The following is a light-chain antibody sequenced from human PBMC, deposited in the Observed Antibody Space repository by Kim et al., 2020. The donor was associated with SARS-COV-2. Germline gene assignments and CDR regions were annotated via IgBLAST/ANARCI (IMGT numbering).Light chain of an antibody. CDR2: DAS. V-gene: IGKV1-5*01. J-gene: IGKJ2*01. Sequence: SVEDRGTIPCRASQSISSLLAWYQQKPGKVPKLLIYDASNSNWESEVPSRFSGSGSGTEFTLTISSLQPDDFATYYCQQYNSYSGTFGQGTKLEI. CDR3: QQYNSYSGT. CDR1: QSISSL.